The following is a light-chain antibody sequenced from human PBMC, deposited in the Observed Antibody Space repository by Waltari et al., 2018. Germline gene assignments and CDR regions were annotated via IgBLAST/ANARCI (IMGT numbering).Light chain of an antibody. Sequence: IVLTQSPATLSVSPGDRATLPCRASQSVSRNLAWYQQKPGQTPRLLIYGASTRATDIPTRFSGSGSGTEFTLTISSLQSEDFAVYYCQQYKDWPRVTFGGGTKVEIK. CDR2: GAS. CDR1: QSVSRN. V-gene: IGKV3-15*01. J-gene: IGKJ4*01. CDR3: QQYKDWPRVT.